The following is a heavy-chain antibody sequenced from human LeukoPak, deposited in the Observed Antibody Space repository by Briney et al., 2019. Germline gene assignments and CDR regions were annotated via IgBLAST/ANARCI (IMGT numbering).Heavy chain of an antibody. J-gene: IGHJ5*02. CDR3: ASITGTTSSWFDP. V-gene: IGHV4-34*01. CDR1: GGSFSGYY. Sequence: SGTLCLTCAAYGGSFSGYYWSWIRQPPGKGLEWIGEINHSGSTNYNPALESRVTISVATSKTQFSMKLSSVTAADTAVYYCASITGTTSSWFDPWGQGTLVTVSS. D-gene: IGHD1-7*01. CDR2: INHSGST.